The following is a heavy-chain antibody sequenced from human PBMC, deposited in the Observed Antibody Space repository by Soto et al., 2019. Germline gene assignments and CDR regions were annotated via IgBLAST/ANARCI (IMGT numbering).Heavy chain of an antibody. V-gene: IGHV1-69*12. J-gene: IGHJ4*02. CDR2: FIPLFGTS. Sequence: QVQLEQSGAAVKKPGSSVKVSCKASRGTFSTYGISWVRQAPGQGLEWMGGFIPLFGTSNYAQEFQGRVTLTADESTSTAYMELNSLRSEDTAVYYWASRAATDFYDSSGYFSYWGQGTLVTVSS. CDR3: ASRAATDFYDSSGYFSY. CDR1: RGTFSTYG. D-gene: IGHD3-22*01.